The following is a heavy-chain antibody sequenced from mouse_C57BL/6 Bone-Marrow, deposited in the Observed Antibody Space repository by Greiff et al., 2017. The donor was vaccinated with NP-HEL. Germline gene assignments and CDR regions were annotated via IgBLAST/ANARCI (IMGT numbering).Heavy chain of an antibody. Sequence: QVQLQQSGAELVKPGASVKISCKASGYEFSNSWMNLVKQRPGKGLEWIGQIYPGDGDTNYNGKFKDKATLTADKSSSTAYMQLSRLTSEDSAVYFCARRAYWGQGTLVTVSA. CDR3: ARRAY. J-gene: IGHJ3*01. V-gene: IGHV1-80*01. CDR2: IYPGDGDT. CDR1: GYEFSNSW.